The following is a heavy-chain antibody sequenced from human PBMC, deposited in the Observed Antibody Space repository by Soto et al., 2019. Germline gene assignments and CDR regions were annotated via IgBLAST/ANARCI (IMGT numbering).Heavy chain of an antibody. J-gene: IGHJ5*02. Sequence: GGSLRLSCAASGFTFSSYAMSWVRQAPGKGLEWVSAISGSGGSTYYADSVKGRFTISRDNSKNTLYLQMNSLRAEDTAVYYCAKEGLLWFGELGSSWFDPWGQGTLVTVSS. CDR3: AKEGLLWFGELGSSWFDP. V-gene: IGHV3-23*01. D-gene: IGHD3-10*01. CDR1: GFTFSSYA. CDR2: ISGSGGST.